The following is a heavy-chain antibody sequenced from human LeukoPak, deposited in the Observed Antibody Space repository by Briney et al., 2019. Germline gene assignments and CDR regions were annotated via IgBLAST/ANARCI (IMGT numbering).Heavy chain of an antibody. CDR1: GFTFSSYA. CDR2: ISYDGSNK. D-gene: IGHD6-25*01. Sequence: GGSLRLSCAASGFTFSSYAMHWVRQAPGKGLEWVAVISYDGSNKYYADSVKGRITISRDNAKNSLYLQMNSLRAEDTAVYYCARWGSELPDDAFDIWGQGTMVTVSS. CDR3: ARWGSELPDDAFDI. J-gene: IGHJ3*02. V-gene: IGHV3-30-3*01.